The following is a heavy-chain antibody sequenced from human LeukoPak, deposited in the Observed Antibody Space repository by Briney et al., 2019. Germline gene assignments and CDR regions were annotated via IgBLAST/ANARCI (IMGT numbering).Heavy chain of an antibody. D-gene: IGHD5-24*01. CDR2: INPNSGGT. J-gene: IGHJ4*02. CDR1: GYTFTGYY. Sequence: ASVKVSCKASGYTFTGYYMHWVRQAPGQGLEWMGWINPNSGGTNYAQKFQGRVTMTRDTSISTAYMELSRLRSDDTAVYYCARDLFSREMATITGLVDYWGQGTLVTVSS. CDR3: ARDLFSREMATITGLVDY. V-gene: IGHV1-2*02.